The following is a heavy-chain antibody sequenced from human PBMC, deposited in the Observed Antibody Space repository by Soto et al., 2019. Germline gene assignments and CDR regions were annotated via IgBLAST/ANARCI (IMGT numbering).Heavy chain of an antibody. CDR3: ARGHTANSAMVTGQFDS. J-gene: IGHJ4*02. D-gene: IGHD5-18*01. Sequence: QVQLVESGGGVVQPGTSLRLSCAASGFTFSNYALHWVRQAPGKGLEWVAVISYDGSIKYYADSVKGRFTISRDNSRNTLYLQMNSLRDEDTAVYYCARGHTANSAMVTGQFDSWGQGTLVTVCS. CDR2: ISYDGSIK. CDR1: GFTFSNYA. V-gene: IGHV3-30-3*01.